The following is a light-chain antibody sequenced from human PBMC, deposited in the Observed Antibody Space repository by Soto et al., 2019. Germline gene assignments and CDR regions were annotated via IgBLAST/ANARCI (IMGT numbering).Light chain of an antibody. J-gene: IGLJ1*01. CDR1: SSDVGGYNY. CDR3: SSYTSSSTYG. V-gene: IGLV2-14*01. Sequence: QSALTQPASVSGSPGQSITISCTGTSSDVGGYNYVSWYQKHPSKATKLMIYDVSNRPSGVSNRFTGSKSGNAASLTISRLQAEDEADYYCSSYTSSSTYGFGTGTKVTVL. CDR2: DVS.